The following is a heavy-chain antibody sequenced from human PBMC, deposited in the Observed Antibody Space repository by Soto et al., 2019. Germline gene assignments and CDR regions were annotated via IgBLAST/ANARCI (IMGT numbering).Heavy chain of an antibody. V-gene: IGHV3-74*01. Sequence: GGSLRLSCTASGFTFNTHWMHWVRQAPGKGLVWVSRIYFDGITTNYADSVKGRLTVSRDNAKNTAYLHGNTQRDEDTAVYYCARGGAMGVDYWGQGTLVTVSS. D-gene: IGHD1-26*01. CDR3: ARGGAMGVDY. J-gene: IGHJ4*02. CDR2: IYFDGITT. CDR1: GFTFNTHW.